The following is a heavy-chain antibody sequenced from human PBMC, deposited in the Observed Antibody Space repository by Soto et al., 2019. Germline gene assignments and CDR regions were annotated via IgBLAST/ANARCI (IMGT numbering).Heavy chain of an antibody. CDR1: GGSISSSSYY. J-gene: IGHJ4*02. CDR3: ARHTPAISISDH. V-gene: IGHV4-39*01. CDR2: IYYSGST. Sequence: QLQLQESGPGLVKPSETLSLTCTVSGGSISSSSYYWGWIRQPPGKGLEWIGSIYYSGSTYYNPSLKSRVTISADTSKNQISLKMSSVTAADTAVYYCARHTPAISISDHWGQGTLVTVSS. D-gene: IGHD2-15*01.